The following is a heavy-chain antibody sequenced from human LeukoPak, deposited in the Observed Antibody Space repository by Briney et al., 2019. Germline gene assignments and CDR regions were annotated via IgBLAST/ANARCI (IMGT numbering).Heavy chain of an antibody. CDR3: WGLSRSSSWEFGS. V-gene: IGHV5-51*01. J-gene: IGHJ4*02. CDR2: IYPGDSDT. CDR1: GYSFTSYW. D-gene: IGHD6-6*01. Sequence: GESLKISCKGSGYSFTSYWIGWVRQMPGKGLEWMGIIYPGDSDTRYSPSFQGQVTISADKSISTAYLQWSSLKASDTAMFYCWGLSRSSSWEFGSWGQGTPGTGSS.